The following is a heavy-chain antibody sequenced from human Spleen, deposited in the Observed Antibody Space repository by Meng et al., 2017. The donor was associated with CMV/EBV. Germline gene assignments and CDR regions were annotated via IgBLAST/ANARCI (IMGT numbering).Heavy chain of an antibody. CDR2: ISGSGGST. CDR1: GFTFSTYA. V-gene: IGHV3-23*01. D-gene: IGHD3-22*01. J-gene: IGHJ4*02. CDR3: AKGVTFYYDRAYCDS. Sequence: GESLKISCAASGFTFSTYAMSWVRQAPGKGLEWVSAISGSGGSTNYADSVKGRFTISRDNSKNTLYLQMNSLRAEDTAVYYCAKGVTFYYDRAYCDSWGQGALVTVSS.